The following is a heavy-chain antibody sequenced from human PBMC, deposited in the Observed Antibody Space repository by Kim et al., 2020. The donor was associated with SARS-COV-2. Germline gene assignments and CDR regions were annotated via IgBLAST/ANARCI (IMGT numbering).Heavy chain of an antibody. CDR2: IYYSGST. CDR1: GGSISSYY. V-gene: IGHV4-59*13. J-gene: IGHJ6*02. Sequence: SETLSLTCTVSGGSISSYYWSWIRQPPGKGLGWIGYIYYSGSTNYNPSLKSRVNISVDTSKNQFSLKLSSVTAADTAVYYCARAVGADHVDYYYGMDVWGQGTTVTVSS. D-gene: IGHD1-26*01. CDR3: ARAVGADHVDYYYGMDV.